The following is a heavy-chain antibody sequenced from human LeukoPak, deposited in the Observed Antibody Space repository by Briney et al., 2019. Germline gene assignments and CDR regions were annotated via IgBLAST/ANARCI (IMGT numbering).Heavy chain of an antibody. CDR1: GYTFTGYY. CDR2: INPNSGGT. J-gene: IGHJ3*02. CDR3: AAEIYCGGDCYSSDAFDI. V-gene: IGHV1-2*02. Sequence: ASVKVSCKASGYTFTGYYMHWVRQAPGQGLEWMGWINPNSGGTNSAQKFQGRVTMTRDTSISTAYMELSRLRSDDTAVYYCAAEIYCGGDCYSSDAFDIWGQGTMVTVSS. D-gene: IGHD2-21*02.